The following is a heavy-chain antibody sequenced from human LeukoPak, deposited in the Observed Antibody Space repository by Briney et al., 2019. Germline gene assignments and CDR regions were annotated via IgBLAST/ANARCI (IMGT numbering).Heavy chain of an antibody. CDR1: GFTFSSHS. J-gene: IGHJ3*02. Sequence: GGSLRLSCVASGFTFSSHSMNWVRQAPGKGLEWVSSISSGSDHIYYADSVKGRFTISRDNAKNSLYLQMNSLRAEDTAVYYCARARSGYAEDAFDIWGQGTMVTVSS. CDR3: ARARSGYAEDAFDI. D-gene: IGHD5-12*01. V-gene: IGHV3-21*01. CDR2: ISSGSDHI.